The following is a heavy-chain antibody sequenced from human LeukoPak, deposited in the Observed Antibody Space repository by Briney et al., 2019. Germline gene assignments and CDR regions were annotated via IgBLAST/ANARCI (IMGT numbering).Heavy chain of an antibody. CDR3: ATGTNGLYGSNRFQGYFDD. J-gene: IGHJ4*02. CDR1: GGTFSKYA. D-gene: IGHD6-13*01. V-gene: IGHV1-69*10. CDR2: ITPTYGLV. Sequence: SVKVSCKASGGTFSKYAISWVRQAPGQGLEWMGGITPTYGLVHYAQKFQGRVTLTTDTSTGTADLEMNSLTFEDTAVYYCATGTNGLYGSNRFQGYFDDWGQGTLVTVLS.